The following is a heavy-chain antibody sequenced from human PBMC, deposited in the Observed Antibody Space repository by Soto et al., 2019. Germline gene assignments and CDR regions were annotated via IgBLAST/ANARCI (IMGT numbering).Heavy chain of an antibody. CDR2: ISAYNGNT. V-gene: IGHV1-18*01. D-gene: IGHD7-27*01. CDR3: GRGVGPVPLTIDY. J-gene: IGHJ4*02. CDR1: GYTFTNYC. Sequence: ASVKVSCKASGYTFTNYCISWVRQAPGQGLEWMGWISAYNGNTNYAQRLQARLTMTTDTSTSTAYMELRSLRSDDTAIYYCGRGVGPVPLTIDYWGQGTLVTVSS.